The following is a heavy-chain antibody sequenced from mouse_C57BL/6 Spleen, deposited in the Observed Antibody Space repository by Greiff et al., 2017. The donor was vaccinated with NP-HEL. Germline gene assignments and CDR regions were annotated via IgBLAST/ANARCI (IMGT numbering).Heavy chain of an antibody. J-gene: IGHJ1*03. D-gene: IGHD1-1*01. CDR1: GYSITSGYY. Sequence: EVQLQESGPGLVKPSQSLSLTCSVTGYSITSGYYWNWIRQFPGNKLEWMGYISYDGSNNYNPSLKNRISITRDTSKNQFFLKLNSVTTEDIATYYCARNRYYGSSHWYFDVWGTGTTVTVSS. V-gene: IGHV3-6*01. CDR3: ARNRYYGSSHWYFDV. CDR2: ISYDGSN.